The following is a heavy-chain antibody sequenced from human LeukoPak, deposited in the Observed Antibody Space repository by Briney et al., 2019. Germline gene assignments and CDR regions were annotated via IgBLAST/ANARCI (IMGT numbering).Heavy chain of an antibody. J-gene: IGHJ5*02. CDR2: IYPGDSDT. D-gene: IGHD6-13*01. CDR1: GYIFTSYW. V-gene: IGHV5-51*01. CDR3: ARRVAAAGNWFDP. Sequence: GESLKISCKGSGYIFTSYWIGWVRHMPGKGLEWMGIIYPGDSDTRYSLSFQGQVTISADKSISTAHLQWSSLKAPDTAMYYCARRVAAAGNWFDPWGQGTLVTVSS.